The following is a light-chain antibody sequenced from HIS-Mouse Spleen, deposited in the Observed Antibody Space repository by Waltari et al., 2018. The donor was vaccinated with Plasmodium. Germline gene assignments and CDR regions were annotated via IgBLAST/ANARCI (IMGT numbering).Light chain of an antibody. CDR2: GAS. CDR3: QQYNNWPFT. J-gene: IGKJ3*01. V-gene: IGKV3-15*01. Sequence: EIVLTQPPATLSLSPGERATLSCRASQGVSSYLAWYQQKRGQAPRLRIYGASTSATGTPARFSGSGSVTEFTLNNSSLPSEDFAVYYCQQYNNWPFTFGPGTKVDI. CDR1: QGVSSY.